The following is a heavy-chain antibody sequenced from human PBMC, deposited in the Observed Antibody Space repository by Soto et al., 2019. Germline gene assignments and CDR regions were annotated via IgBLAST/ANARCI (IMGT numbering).Heavy chain of an antibody. D-gene: IGHD6-13*01. Sequence: SQTLSLTCAISGVSVSSIRAAWNWLRQCPSRGLEWLGRTYYRSKWYNDYTVSVKSRITITPDTSKNQFSLQLNSVTPEDTAVYYCAREGIPYSSSYSLIPARALDIWGQGTMVTVSS. V-gene: IGHV6-1*01. CDR3: AREGIPYSSSYSLIPARALDI. CDR1: GVSVSSIRAA. CDR2: TYYRSKWYN. J-gene: IGHJ3*02.